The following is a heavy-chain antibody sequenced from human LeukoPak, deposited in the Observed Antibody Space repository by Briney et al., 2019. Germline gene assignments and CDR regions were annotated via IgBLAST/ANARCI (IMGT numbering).Heavy chain of an antibody. J-gene: IGHJ4*02. Sequence: GGSLRLSCTASGFTFGDYAISWFRQAPGKGLEWVGFIRSKVYGGTPEYAASVKGRFTISRDDSKRIAYLQMNSLKTEDTAVYYCSREPGNSGSYSWGQGTLVTVSS. CDR3: SREPGNSGSYS. CDR1: GFTFGDYA. V-gene: IGHV3-49*03. D-gene: IGHD1-26*01. CDR2: IRSKVYGGTP.